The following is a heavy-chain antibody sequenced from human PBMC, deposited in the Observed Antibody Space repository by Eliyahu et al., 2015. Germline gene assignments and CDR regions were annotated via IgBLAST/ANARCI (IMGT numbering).Heavy chain of an antibody. CDR1: GGSXXNNY. D-gene: IGHD6-19*01. Sequence: QVQLQESGPGLVKPSETLSLTCTVSGGSXXNNYWSWIRQPPGKGLEWIGYIYNNGATNYNPSLKSRVTISVDTSKSQFSLKLSSVTAADTAMYYCARDRNRLDSSGWSPPLDYWGQGTLVTVSS. J-gene: IGHJ4*02. V-gene: IGHV4-59*01. CDR3: ARDRNRLDSSGWSPPLDY. CDR2: IYNNGAT.